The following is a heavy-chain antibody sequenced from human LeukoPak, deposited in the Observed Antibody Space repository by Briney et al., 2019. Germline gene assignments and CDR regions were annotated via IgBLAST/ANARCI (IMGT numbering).Heavy chain of an antibody. J-gene: IGHJ4*02. CDR1: GFTFSSYW. V-gene: IGHV3-7*04. CDR3: ARVAGGSGYYYYFDY. Sequence: GGSLRLSCAASGFTFSSYWMSWVRQAPGKGLEWVANIKQDGSEKYYVDSVKGRFTISRDNAKNSLYLQMNSLRAEDTAVYYCARVAGGSGYYYYFDYWGQGTLVTVSS. D-gene: IGHD3-22*01. CDR2: IKQDGSEK.